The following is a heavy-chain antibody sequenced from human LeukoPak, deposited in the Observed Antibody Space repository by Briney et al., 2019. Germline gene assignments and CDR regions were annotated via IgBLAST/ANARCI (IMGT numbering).Heavy chain of an antibody. CDR1: GASITTYY. D-gene: IGHD4-17*01. Sequence: SETLSLTCTVSGASITTYYWSWIRQPPGQGLEWIGHIYYSGSTNYNPSLKSRVTISVDTSKNQFSLKLTSVTAADTAVYYCARDGVKTVTGRWGRFDPWGQGTLVTVSS. CDR2: IYYSGST. V-gene: IGHV4-59*01. J-gene: IGHJ5*02. CDR3: ARDGVKTVTGRWGRFDP.